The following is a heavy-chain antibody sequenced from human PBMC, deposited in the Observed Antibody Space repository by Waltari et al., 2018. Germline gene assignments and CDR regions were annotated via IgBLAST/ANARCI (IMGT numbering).Heavy chain of an antibody. Sequence: QVQLQESGPGLVKPSETLSLTCAVSGYSISSGYYWGWLRQPPGKGLEWIGSIYHSGSTYYNPSLKSRVTISVDTSKNQFSLKLSSVTAADTAVYYSALGTTRRRYFDLWGRGTLVTVSS. CDR2: IYHSGST. CDR1: GYSISSGYY. J-gene: IGHJ2*01. V-gene: IGHV4-38-2*01. D-gene: IGHD1-1*01. CDR3: ALGTTRRRYFDL.